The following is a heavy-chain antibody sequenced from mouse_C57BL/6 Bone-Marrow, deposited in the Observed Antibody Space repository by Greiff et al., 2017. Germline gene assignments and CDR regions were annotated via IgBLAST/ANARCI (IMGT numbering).Heavy chain of an antibody. J-gene: IGHJ2*01. CDR1: GYTFTSYW. CDR2: IHPNSGST. CDR3: ARPDSSGYASYFDY. D-gene: IGHD3-2*02. Sequence: QVQLQQPGAELVKPGASVKLSCKASGYTFTSYWMHWVKQRPGQGLEWIGMIHPNSGSTNYNEKFKSKDTLTVDKSSSTAYMQRSSLTSEDSAVYYCARPDSSGYASYFDYWGQGTTLTVSS. V-gene: IGHV1-64*01.